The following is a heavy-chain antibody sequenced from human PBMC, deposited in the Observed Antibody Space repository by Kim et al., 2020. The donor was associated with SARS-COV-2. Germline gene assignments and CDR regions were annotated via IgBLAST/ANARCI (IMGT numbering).Heavy chain of an antibody. J-gene: IGHJ6*02. CDR3: ARGYGWVNTIPDYYYGMDV. V-gene: IGHV3-48*02. D-gene: IGHD2-21*01. Sequence: GRFTISRDNAKNSLYLQMNSLRDEDTAVYYCARGYGWVNTIPDYYYGMDVWGQGTTVTVSS.